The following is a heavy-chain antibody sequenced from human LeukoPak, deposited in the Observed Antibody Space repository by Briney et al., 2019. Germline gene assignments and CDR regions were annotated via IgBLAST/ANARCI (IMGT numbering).Heavy chain of an antibody. CDR3: ARERDIVVVVAATSFLDY. Sequence: GGSLRLSCAASGFTFSSYWMSWVRQAPGKGLEWVANIKQDGSEKYYVDSVKGRFTISRDNAKNSLYLQMNSLRAEDTAVYYCARERDIVVVVAATSFLDYWGQGTLVTVSS. D-gene: IGHD2-15*01. V-gene: IGHV3-7*01. CDR1: GFTFSSYW. J-gene: IGHJ4*02. CDR2: IKQDGSEK.